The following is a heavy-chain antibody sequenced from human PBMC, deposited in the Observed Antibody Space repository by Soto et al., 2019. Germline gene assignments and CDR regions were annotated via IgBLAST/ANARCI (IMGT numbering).Heavy chain of an antibody. CDR1: GVSISSGDW. J-gene: IGHJ4*02. CDR2: IFHDGTA. CDR3: ARLVYATRLNYMYFDF. Sequence: XETLSLPCAVSGVSISSGDWWTWVRQTPQRGLEYIGEIFHDGTANYYPSFERRVAISVDTSKNQFSLKLTSVTAADTAIYFCARLVYATRLNYMYFDFWGQGALVTVSS. V-gene: IGHV4-4*01. D-gene: IGHD2-8*01.